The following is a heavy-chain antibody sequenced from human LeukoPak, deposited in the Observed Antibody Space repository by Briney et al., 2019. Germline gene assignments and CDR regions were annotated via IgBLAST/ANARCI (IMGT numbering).Heavy chain of an antibody. V-gene: IGHV1-8*01. CDR2: MNPNSGNT. J-gene: IGHJ4*02. CDR1: GYTFTSYD. CDR3: ASHVVGESTLFEF. D-gene: IGHD3-10*01. Sequence: GASVKVSCKASGYTFTSYDINWVRQATGQGLEWMGWMNPNSGNTGYAQKFQGRVTMTRNTSISTAYMELSSLRSEDTTLYYCASHVVGESTLFEFWGQGTLVTVSS.